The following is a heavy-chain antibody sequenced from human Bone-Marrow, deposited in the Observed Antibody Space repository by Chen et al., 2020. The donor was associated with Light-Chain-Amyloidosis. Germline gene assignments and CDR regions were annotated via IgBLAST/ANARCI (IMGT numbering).Heavy chain of an antibody. CDR2: ISGSGARR. Sequence: EVQLVESGGGLVQPGGSLRLSCAASGFSFSSYAMSWVRQAPGKGLEWGAGISGSGARRYYADSVKGRLTISTVNSKNTLYRKMMSLRAEDTAVYYCAKDISYDDILPDYPADAFDIWGQGTMVTVSS. J-gene: IGHJ3*02. CDR1: GFSFSSYA. CDR3: AKDISYDDILPDYPADAFDI. D-gene: IGHD3-9*01. V-gene: IGHV3-23*04.